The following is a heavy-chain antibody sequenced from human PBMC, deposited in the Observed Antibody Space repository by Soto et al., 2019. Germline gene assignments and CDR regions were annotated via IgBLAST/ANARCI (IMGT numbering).Heavy chain of an antibody. CDR1: GGSISSGDYY. CDR2: IYYSGST. CDR3: ARYDYVWGSYLSSDAFDI. V-gene: IGHV4-30-4*01. J-gene: IGHJ3*02. Sequence: PSETLSLTCTVSGGSISSGDYYWNWIRQPPGKGLEWIGYIYYSGSTYYNPSLKSRVTISVDTSKNQFSLKLSSVTAADTAVYYCARYDYVWGSYLSSDAFDIWGQGTMVTVSS. D-gene: IGHD3-16*02.